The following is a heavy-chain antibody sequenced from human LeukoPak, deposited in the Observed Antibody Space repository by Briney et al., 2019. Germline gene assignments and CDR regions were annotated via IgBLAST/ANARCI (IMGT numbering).Heavy chain of an antibody. J-gene: IGHJ6*02. CDR2: ISSSSSTI. D-gene: IGHD3-3*01. V-gene: IGHV3-48*01. Sequence: GGSLRLSCAASGFTFSSYSMNWVRQAPGKGLEWVSYISSSSSTIYYAGSVKGRFTISRDNAKNSLYLQMNSLRAEDTAVYYCAREAYDFWSGYTQAPNYGMDVWGQGTTVTVSS. CDR3: AREAYDFWSGYTQAPNYGMDV. CDR1: GFTFSSYS.